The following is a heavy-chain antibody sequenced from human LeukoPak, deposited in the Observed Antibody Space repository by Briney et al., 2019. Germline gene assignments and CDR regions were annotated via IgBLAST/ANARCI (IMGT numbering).Heavy chain of an antibody. V-gene: IGHV4-30-4*01. CDR3: AGGITMRLPVDWFDP. Sequence: SETLSLTCTVSGDSIHSDYYWSWIRQPPGKGLEWIGYIHYSGATYYNSSLKSRVTISVDTSKNQFSLELNSVTAADTAVYYCAGGITMRLPVDWFDPWGQGTRVTVSS. D-gene: IGHD3-10*01. CDR2: IHYSGAT. J-gene: IGHJ5*02. CDR1: GDSIHSDYY.